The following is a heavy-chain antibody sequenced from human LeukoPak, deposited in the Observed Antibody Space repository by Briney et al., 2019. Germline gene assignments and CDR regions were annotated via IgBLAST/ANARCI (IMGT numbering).Heavy chain of an antibody. CDR1: GGSFSGYY. CDR3: ARVSSAVVAPFDY. V-gene: IGHV4-34*01. D-gene: IGHD4-23*01. Sequence: SETLSLTCAVYGGSFSGYYWSWIRQPPGKGLEWIGEINHSGSTNYNPSLKSRVTVSVDTSKNQFSLKLSSVTAADTAVYYCARVSSAVVAPFDYWGQGTLVTVSS. J-gene: IGHJ4*02. CDR2: INHSGST.